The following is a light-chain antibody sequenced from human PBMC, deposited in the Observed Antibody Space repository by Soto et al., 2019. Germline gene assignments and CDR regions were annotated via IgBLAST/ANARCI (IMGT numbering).Light chain of an antibody. V-gene: IGLV1-40*01. Sequence: QLVLTQPPSESGAPGQRVTISCTGSSSNIGAGYDVHWYQQLPGTAPKLLIYGNSNRPSGVPDRFSGSKSGTSASLAITGLQAEDEADYYCQSYDSSLSGGVFGGGTQLTVL. J-gene: IGLJ2*01. CDR1: SSNIGAGYD. CDR3: QSYDSSLSGGV. CDR2: GNS.